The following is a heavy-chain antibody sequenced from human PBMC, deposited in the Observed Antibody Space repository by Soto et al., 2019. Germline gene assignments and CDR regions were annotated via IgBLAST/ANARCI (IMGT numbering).Heavy chain of an antibody. CDR1: GFTFSSYA. D-gene: IGHD3-3*01. V-gene: IGHV3-23*01. J-gene: IGHJ6*02. CDR3: AKDQDYEFCSGYSYYYYYGMNV. Sequence: GGSLRLSCAASGFTFSSYAMSWVRQAPGKGLEWVSAISGSGGSTYYADSLKGRFTISRENSKNTLYLQMNSLRAEDTAVYYCAKDQDYEFCSGYSYYYYYGMNVWGQGTRGTVS. CDR2: ISGSGGST.